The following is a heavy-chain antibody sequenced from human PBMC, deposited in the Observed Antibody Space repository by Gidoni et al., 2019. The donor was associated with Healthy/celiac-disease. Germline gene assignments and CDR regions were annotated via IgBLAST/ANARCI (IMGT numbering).Heavy chain of an antibody. V-gene: IGHV3-66*02. D-gene: IGHD3-10*01. J-gene: IGHJ4*02. CDR3: AASGITMVQGPYFDY. Sequence: EVQLVASGGGLVQPGGSLRLSCAASGFTVSRNYMSWVRQAPGKGLEWVSVIYSGGSTYYADSVKGRFTISRDNSKNTLYLQMNSLRAEDTAVYYCAASGITMVQGPYFDYWGQGTLVTVSS. CDR2: IYSGGST. CDR1: GFTVSRNY.